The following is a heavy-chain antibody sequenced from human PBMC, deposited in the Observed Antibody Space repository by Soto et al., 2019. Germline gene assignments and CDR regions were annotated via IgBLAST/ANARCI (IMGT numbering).Heavy chain of an antibody. CDR1: GDSMNNYY. D-gene: IGHD5-12*01. CDR2: IYSSGGT. V-gene: IGHV4-59*01. J-gene: IGHJ4*02. CDR3: ARGKGASGYYRDDY. Sequence: QVQLQESGPGLVKPSETLSLTCTVSGDSMNNYYWTWIRQPPGKGLEWIGYIYSSGGTIYSPSLRGRLTISIDTSESQFSLKLTSVTAADTAVYYCARGKGASGYYRDDYLGQGTLVTVSS.